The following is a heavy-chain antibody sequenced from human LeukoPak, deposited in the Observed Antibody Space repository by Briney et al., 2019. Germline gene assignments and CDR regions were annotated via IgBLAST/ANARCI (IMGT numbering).Heavy chain of an antibody. CDR1: GSSISSYY. CDR3: AGDSSSWYDYFDY. Sequence: SETLSLTCTVSGSSISSYYWSWIRQPPGKGLEWIGYIYYSGSTNYNPSLKSRVTISVDTSKNQFSLKLSSVTAADTAVYYCAGDSSSWYDYFDYWGQGTLVTVSS. CDR2: IYYSGST. D-gene: IGHD6-13*01. J-gene: IGHJ4*02. V-gene: IGHV4-59*01.